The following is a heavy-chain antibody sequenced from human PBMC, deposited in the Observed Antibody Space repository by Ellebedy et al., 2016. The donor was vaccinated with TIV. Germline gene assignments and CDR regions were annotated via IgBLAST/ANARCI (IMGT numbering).Heavy chain of an antibody. J-gene: IGHJ3*02. V-gene: IGHV1-2*02. D-gene: IGHD1-7*01. CDR1: GYTFTGYY. CDR2: INPNSGGT. CDR3: ARDLLELHGAGAFDI. Sequence: ASVKVSCXASGYTFTGYYMHWVRQAPGQGLEWMGWINPNSGGTNYAQKFQGRVTMTRDTSISTAYMELSRLRSDDTAVYYCARDLLELHGAGAFDIWGQGTMVTVSS.